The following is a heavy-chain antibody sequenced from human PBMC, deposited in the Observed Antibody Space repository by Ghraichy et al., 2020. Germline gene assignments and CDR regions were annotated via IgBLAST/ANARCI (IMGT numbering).Heavy chain of an antibody. CDR3: ARSYYYDTIGSADYYSYYAMDV. CDR2: IWYDGNNI. CDR1: GFTFSSYG. Sequence: GGSLRLSCAASGFTFSSYGMHWVRQAPGKGLEWVAVIWYDGNNIYYADSVKGRFTISRDNSKSTLYLQMNSLRAEDTAVYYCARSYYYDTIGSADYYSYYAMDVWGQGTTVTVSS. V-gene: IGHV3-33*01. D-gene: IGHD3-22*01. J-gene: IGHJ6*02.